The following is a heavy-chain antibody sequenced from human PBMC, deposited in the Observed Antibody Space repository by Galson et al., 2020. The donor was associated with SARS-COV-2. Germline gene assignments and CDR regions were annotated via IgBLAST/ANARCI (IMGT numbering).Heavy chain of an antibody. CDR1: GFTFSSHS. D-gene: IGHD2-15*01. CDR2: ISYDGSLK. Sequence: GGSLRLSCAASGFTFSSHSMHWVRQAPGKGLEWVALISYDGSLKYYADSVKGRITISRDNSKNTLYLQMNSLRAEDTAVYYCARDGSYCSGGSCYSAEYFQHWGQGTLVTVSS. CDR3: ARDGSYCSGGSCYSAEYFQH. V-gene: IGHV3-30*04. J-gene: IGHJ1*01.